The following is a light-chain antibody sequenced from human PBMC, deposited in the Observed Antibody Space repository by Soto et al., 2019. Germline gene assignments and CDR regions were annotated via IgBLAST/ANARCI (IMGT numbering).Light chain of an antibody. CDR1: QSVSSSY. V-gene: IGKV3-20*01. CDR3: QQYGSSPFT. J-gene: IGKJ3*01. Sequence: EIVLTQSPGTLSLSPGDRATLSCRDSQSVSSSYLAWYQQKPGQAPRLLIYGSSSRATGIPDRFSGSASGTDFTLTISRLEPEDFAVYYCQQYGSSPFTFGPGTKVDIK. CDR2: GSS.